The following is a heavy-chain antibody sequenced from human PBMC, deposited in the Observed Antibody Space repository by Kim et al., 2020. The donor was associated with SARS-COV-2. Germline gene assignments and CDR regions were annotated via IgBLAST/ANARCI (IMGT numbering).Heavy chain of an antibody. CDR3: ARGGGVLRYFDWSPAPPYYYYGMDV. D-gene: IGHD3-9*01. CDR1: GGSFSGYY. V-gene: IGHV4-34*01. J-gene: IGHJ6*02. CDR2: INHSGST. Sequence: SETLSLTCAVYGGSFSGYYWSWIRQPPGKGLEWIGEINHSGSTNYNPSLKSRVTISVDTSKNQFSLKLSSVTAADTAVYYCARGGGVLRYFDWSPAPPYYYYGMDVWGQGTTVTVSS.